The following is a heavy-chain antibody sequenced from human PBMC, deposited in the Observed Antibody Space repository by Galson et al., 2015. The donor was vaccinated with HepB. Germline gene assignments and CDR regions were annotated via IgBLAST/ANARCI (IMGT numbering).Heavy chain of an antibody. J-gene: IGHJ6*02. Sequence: LRLSCAASGFTFSSYSLNWVRQAPGKGLEWVSSISSSSSYIYYADSVKGRFTISRDNAKNSLYLQMNSLRAEDTAVYYCARDRGGLMDVWGQGTTVTVSS. D-gene: IGHD3-10*01. CDR3: ARDRGGLMDV. CDR2: ISSSSSYI. V-gene: IGHV3-21*01. CDR1: GFTFSSYS.